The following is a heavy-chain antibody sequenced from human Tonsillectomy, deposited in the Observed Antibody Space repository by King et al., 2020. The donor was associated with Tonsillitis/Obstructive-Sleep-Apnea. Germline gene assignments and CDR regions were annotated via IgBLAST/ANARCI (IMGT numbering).Heavy chain of an antibody. J-gene: IGHJ6*03. Sequence: VQLVESGGGVVQPGRSLRLSCEASGFAFSSYGMHWVRQAPGKGLERVAVISYDGSNKYYADSVKGRFTISRDNSKNTLYLQMNSLRAEDTAVYYCAKEQYYYDSSGSTDYMDVWGKGTTVTVSS. CDR1: GFAFSSYG. CDR2: ISYDGSNK. V-gene: IGHV3-30*18. CDR3: AKEQYYYDSSGSTDYMDV. D-gene: IGHD3-22*01.